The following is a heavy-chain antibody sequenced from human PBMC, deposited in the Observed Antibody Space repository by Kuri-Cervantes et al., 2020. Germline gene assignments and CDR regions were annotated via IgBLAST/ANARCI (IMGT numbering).Heavy chain of an antibody. Sequence: ETLSLTCAASGFTFSSYWMHWVRQAPGKGLEWVSYISSSGSTIYYADSVKGRFTISRDNAKNSLYLQMNSLRAEDTAVYYCARGKDPRYSGNSKWGQGTLVTVSS. CDR2: ISSSGSTI. D-gene: IGHD1-26*01. CDR1: GFTFSSYW. V-gene: IGHV3-48*04. CDR3: ARGKDPRYSGNSK. J-gene: IGHJ4*02.